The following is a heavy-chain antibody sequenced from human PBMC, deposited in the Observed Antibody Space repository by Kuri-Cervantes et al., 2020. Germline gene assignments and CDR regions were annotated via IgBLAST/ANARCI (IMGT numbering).Heavy chain of an antibody. D-gene: IGHD4-17*01. Sequence: TCAASGFTFSSYGMHWVRQAPGQGLEWMGWINPNSGGTNYAQKFQGWVTMTRDTSISTAYMELSRLRSDDTAVYYCARETDYGDYVNFDYWGQGTLVTVSS. CDR2: INPNSGGT. V-gene: IGHV1-2*04. J-gene: IGHJ4*02. CDR1: GFTFSSYG. CDR3: ARETDYGDYVNFDY.